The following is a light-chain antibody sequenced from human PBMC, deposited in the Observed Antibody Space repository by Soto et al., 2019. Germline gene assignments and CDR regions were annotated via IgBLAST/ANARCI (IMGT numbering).Light chain of an antibody. CDR1: QSISSY. CDR3: QQSSSTPQT. J-gene: IGKJ4*01. CDR2: VAS. V-gene: IGKV1-39*01. Sequence: DIQMTQSPSSLSASVGDSVTITCRASQSISSYLSWYQQKPGKAPKLLINVASTLQSGVPSRFSGSGSGTEFTLAISSLQPEDFATYYCQQSSSTPQTFGGGTRVEIK.